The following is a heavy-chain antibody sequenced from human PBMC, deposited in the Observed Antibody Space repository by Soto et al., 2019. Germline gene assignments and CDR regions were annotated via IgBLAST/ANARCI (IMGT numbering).Heavy chain of an antibody. CDR1: GFTFSSYA. J-gene: IGHJ4*01. V-gene: IGHV3-23*01. Sequence: EVQLLESGGGLVQPGGSLRLSWAASGFTFSSYAMSWVRQAPWKGLEWVSAISGSGGSTYYADSVKGRFTISRDNSKNTLYLQMNSLRAEDTAVYYCAKEKLAESSSWSLWGHGTLVTVSS. D-gene: IGHD6-13*01. CDR3: AKEKLAESSSWSL. CDR2: ISGSGGST.